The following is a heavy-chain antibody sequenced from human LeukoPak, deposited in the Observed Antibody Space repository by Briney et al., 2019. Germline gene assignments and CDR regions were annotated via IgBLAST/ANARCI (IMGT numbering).Heavy chain of an antibody. Sequence: GASVKVSCKASGYTFTGYYMHWVRQAPGQGLEWMGWINPNSGGTNYAQKFQGRVTMTRDTSISTAYMELSRLRSDDTAVYYCARVPHGIAAHSQGRGDNWFDPWGQGTLVTVSS. CDR1: GYTFTGYY. CDR3: ARVPHGIAAHSQGRGDNWFDP. J-gene: IGHJ5*02. V-gene: IGHV1-2*02. CDR2: INPNSGGT. D-gene: IGHD6-6*01.